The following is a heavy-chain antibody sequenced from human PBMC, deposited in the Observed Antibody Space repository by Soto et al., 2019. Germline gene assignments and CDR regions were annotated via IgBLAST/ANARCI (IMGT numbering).Heavy chain of an antibody. Sequence: QVQLVESGGGVVQPGRSLRLSCAASGFTFSSYGMHWVRQAPGKGLEWVAIVSYDGSNKYYTDSVKGRFTISRENSRNTLYLQMNSLRADDTAVYYCAKALGELSPESYDYWGQGTLVTVSS. CDR3: AKALGELSPESYDY. J-gene: IGHJ4*02. CDR2: VSYDGSNK. V-gene: IGHV3-30*18. CDR1: GFTFSSYG. D-gene: IGHD3-16*02.